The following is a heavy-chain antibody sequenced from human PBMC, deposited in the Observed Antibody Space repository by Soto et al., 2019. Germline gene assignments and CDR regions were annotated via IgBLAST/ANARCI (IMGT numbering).Heavy chain of an antibody. CDR2: ISYDGSNK. D-gene: IGHD2-2*02. CDR1: GFTFSSYG. Sequence: GGSLRLSCAASGFTFSSYGMHWVRQAPGKGLEWVAVISYDGSNKYYADSVKGRFTISRDNSKNTLYLQMNSLRAEDTAVYYCAKDKNNKYCSSTSCYIIYGMDVWGQGTTVTVSS. V-gene: IGHV3-30*18. CDR3: AKDKNNKYCSSTSCYIIYGMDV. J-gene: IGHJ6*02.